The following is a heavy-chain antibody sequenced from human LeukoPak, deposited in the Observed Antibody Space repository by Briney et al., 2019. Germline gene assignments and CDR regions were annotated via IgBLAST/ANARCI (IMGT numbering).Heavy chain of an antibody. Sequence: SETLSLTCTVSGGSISSSTYYWGWIRPPPGKGLECIGLIYYSGSTDYNPSLKSRVIISVDTAKNQFSLKLSSVTAADTAVYYCARLGRSGSPHGWFDHWAQGTLVTVSS. V-gene: IGHV4-39*01. CDR3: ARLGRSGSPHGWFDH. CDR1: GGSISSSTYY. CDR2: IYYSGST. D-gene: IGHD3-22*01. J-gene: IGHJ5*02.